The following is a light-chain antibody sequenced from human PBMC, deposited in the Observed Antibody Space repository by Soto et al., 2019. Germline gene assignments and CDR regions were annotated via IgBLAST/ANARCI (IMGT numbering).Light chain of an antibody. CDR2: GAS. CDR3: QQYNNWPLT. CDR1: QSVSSN. V-gene: IGKV3-15*01. J-gene: IGKJ4*01. Sequence: IVMTPSPGTLSVSPGERATLSCRASQSVSSNLAWYQQKPGQSPRLLIYGASTRTTGIPARFSGSGSGTEFTLTISSLQSEDFAVYYCQQYNNWPLTFGGGTK.